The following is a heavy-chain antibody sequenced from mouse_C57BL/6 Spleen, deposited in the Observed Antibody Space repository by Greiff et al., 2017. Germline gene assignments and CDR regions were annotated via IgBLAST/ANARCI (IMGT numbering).Heavy chain of an antibody. Sequence: EVQLQQSGPELVKPGASVKISCKASGYTFTDYYMNWVKQSHGKSLEWIGDINPNNGGTSYNQKFKGKATLTVDKSSSTAYMELRSLTSEDSAVYYCARWSTTGYWGQGTTLAVSS. D-gene: IGHD1-1*01. CDR2: INPNNGGT. V-gene: IGHV1-26*01. CDR3: ARWSTTGY. J-gene: IGHJ2*01. CDR1: GYTFTDYY.